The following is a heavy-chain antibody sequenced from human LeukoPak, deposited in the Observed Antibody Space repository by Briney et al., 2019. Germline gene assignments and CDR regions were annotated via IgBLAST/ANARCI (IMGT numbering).Heavy chain of an antibody. D-gene: IGHD1-26*01. CDR1: GFPFSSYG. CDR2: ISYDGSNK. CDR3: AKEPFSGSYPDAFDI. Sequence: GGSLRLSCAASGFPFSSYGMHWVRQAPGKGLEWVAVISYDGSNKYYADSVKGRFTVSRDNSKNTLYLQMNSLRAEDTAVYYCAKEPFSGSYPDAFDIWGQGTMVTVSS. V-gene: IGHV3-30*18. J-gene: IGHJ3*02.